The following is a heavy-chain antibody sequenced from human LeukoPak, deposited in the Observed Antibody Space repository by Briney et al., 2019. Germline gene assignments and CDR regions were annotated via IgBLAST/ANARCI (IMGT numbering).Heavy chain of an antibody. D-gene: IGHD6-19*01. J-gene: IGHJ4*02. CDR1: GFTFSSCA. Sequence: QTGGSLRLSCAASGFTFSSCAMHWVRQAPGKGLEWVAVISYDGSNKYYADSVKGRFTISRDNSKNTLYLQMNSLRAEDTAVYYCARDRPYSSGWYPDYWGQGTLVTVSS. CDR2: ISYDGSNK. CDR3: ARDRPYSSGWYPDY. V-gene: IGHV3-30-3*01.